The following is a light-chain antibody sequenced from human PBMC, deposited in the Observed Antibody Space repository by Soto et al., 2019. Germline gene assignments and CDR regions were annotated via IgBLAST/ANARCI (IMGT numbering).Light chain of an antibody. V-gene: IGKV1-5*03. CDR1: QSISSW. J-gene: IGKJ5*01. Sequence: IHITQSPSTLAASVGDRVTITCRASQSISSWLAWYQQKPGKAPKLLIYKASSLESGVPSRFSGSGSGTEFTLTISSLQPDDFATYYCQQYNSYLITFGQGTRLEIK. CDR3: QQYNSYLIT. CDR2: KAS.